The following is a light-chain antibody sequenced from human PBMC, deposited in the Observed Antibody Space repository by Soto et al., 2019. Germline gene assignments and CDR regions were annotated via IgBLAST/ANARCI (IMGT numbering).Light chain of an antibody. J-gene: IGKJ2*01. CDR3: QYYGSSPPTT. Sequence: EFVLTQSPGTLSLSPGERAILSCRASQSVTSTYIAWYQQKPGQAPRLLIYGASSRATGIPDRFSGSGSGTDFTLTISRLEAEDLAVYYCQYYGSSPPTTFGQGAKLEIK. CDR1: QSVTSTY. V-gene: IGKV3-20*01. CDR2: GAS.